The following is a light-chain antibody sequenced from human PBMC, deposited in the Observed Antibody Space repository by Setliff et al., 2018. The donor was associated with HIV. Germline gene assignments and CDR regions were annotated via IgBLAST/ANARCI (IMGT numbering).Light chain of an antibody. CDR1: RSDVGVYQY. J-gene: IGLJ3*02. CDR3: SSYSSTSNWV. CDR2: DVS. Sequence: GSRSDVGVYQYVSWYQQHSGKAPKVIIYDVSSRPSGVSNRFSGSKSGNTASLTISGLQTEDEAHYYCSSYSSTSNWVFGGGTKVTVL. V-gene: IGLV2-14*03.